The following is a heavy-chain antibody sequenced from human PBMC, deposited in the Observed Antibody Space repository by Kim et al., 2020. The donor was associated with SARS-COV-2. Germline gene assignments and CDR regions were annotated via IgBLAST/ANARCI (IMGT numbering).Heavy chain of an antibody. V-gene: IGHV3-11*06. CDR3: AAWYDSSGYYYSTGNYY. J-gene: IGHJ4*02. D-gene: IGHD3-22*01. Sequence: VKGRFTISRDNAKNSLYLQMNSLRAEDTAVYYCAAWYDSSGYYYSTGNYYWGQGTLVTVSS.